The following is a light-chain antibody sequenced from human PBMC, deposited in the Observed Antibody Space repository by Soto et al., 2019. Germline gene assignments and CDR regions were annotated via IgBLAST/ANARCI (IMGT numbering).Light chain of an antibody. V-gene: IGKV2-28*01. J-gene: IGKJ1*01. CDR1: QSLLHSNGYNY. Sequence: DIVMTQSPLSLPVTPGDAASISCRSSQSLLHSNGYNYVDWYLQKAGQSPHLLIYLGSNRASGVPDRFSGSGSVTSFTLKISRVEAEDVGVYYCMKSLETPWTFGQGTKVDIK. CDR2: LGS. CDR3: MKSLETPWT.